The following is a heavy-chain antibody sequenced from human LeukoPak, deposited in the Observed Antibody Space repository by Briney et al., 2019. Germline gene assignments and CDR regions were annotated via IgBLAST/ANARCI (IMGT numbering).Heavy chain of an antibody. D-gene: IGHD3-10*01. V-gene: IGHV5-51*01. CDR2: IYPGDSDT. CDR1: GYSFTSYW. CDR3: ARLPDGGSGSYCMDLFDY. J-gene: IGHJ4*02. Sequence: PGESLKISCKGSGYSFTSYWIGWVRQMPGKGLEWMGIIYPGDSDTRYSPSFQGQVTISADKSISTAYLQWSSLKASDTAMYYCARLPDGGSGSYCMDLFDYWGQGTLVTVSS.